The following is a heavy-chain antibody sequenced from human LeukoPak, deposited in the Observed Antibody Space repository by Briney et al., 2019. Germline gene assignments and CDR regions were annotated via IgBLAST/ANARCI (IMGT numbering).Heavy chain of an antibody. D-gene: IGHD1-26*01. J-gene: IGHJ4*02. CDR2: ISGSGGST. CDR3: AKRESGRFDY. CDR1: GFTFGDYA. Sequence: VGSLRLSCTASGFTFGDYAMSWVRQAPGKGLEWVSAISGSGGSTYYADSVKGRFTISRDNSKNTLYLQMNSLRAEDTAVYYCAKRESGRFDYWGQGTLVAVSS. V-gene: IGHV3-23*01.